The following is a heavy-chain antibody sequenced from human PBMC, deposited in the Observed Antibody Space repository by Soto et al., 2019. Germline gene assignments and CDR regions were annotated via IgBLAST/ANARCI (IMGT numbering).Heavy chain of an antibody. Sequence: GASVKVSCKASGGTFSSYAISWVRQAPGQGLEWMGGIIPIFGTANYAQKFQGRVTITADESTSTAYMELSSLRSEDTAVYYCATTRAAEQTFDYWGQGTLVTGS. D-gene: IGHD1-1*01. V-gene: IGHV1-69*13. CDR2: IIPIFGTA. CDR1: GGTFSSYA. J-gene: IGHJ4*02. CDR3: ATTRAAEQTFDY.